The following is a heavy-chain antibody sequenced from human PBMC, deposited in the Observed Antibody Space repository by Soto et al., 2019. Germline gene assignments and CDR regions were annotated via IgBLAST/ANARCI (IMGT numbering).Heavy chain of an antibody. CDR1: GGSISSGDYY. Sequence: QVQLQESGPGLVKPSQTLSLTCTVSGGSISSGDYYLSWIRQPPGKGLEWIGYIYYSGSTYYNPSLKSRVTISVDTSKNQFSMKLSSVTAADTAVYYCAGGSRGDYETYWYFDLWGRGTLVTVSS. J-gene: IGHJ2*01. CDR2: IYYSGST. V-gene: IGHV4-30-4*01. D-gene: IGHD4-17*01. CDR3: AGGSRGDYETYWYFDL.